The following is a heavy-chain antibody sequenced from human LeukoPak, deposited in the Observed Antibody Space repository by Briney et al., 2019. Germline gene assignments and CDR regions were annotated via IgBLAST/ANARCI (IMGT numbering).Heavy chain of an antibody. CDR3: AKDGSYDYVWGSYRYFDY. J-gene: IGHJ4*02. D-gene: IGHD3-16*02. CDR2: ISGSGGNT. V-gene: IGHV3-23*01. CDR1: GFTFSSYA. Sequence: GSLRLSCAASGFTFSSYAMNWVRQAPGKGLEWVSAISGSGGNTYYADSVKGRFTISRDNSKNTLYLQMNSLRAEDTAVYYCAKDGSYDYVWGSYRYFDYWGQGTLVTVSS.